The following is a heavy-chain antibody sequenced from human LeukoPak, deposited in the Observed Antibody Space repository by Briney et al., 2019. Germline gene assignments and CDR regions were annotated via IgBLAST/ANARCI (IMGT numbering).Heavy chain of an antibody. CDR1: GGSISSGDSS. CDR3: VRHQKYCSSTSCYRVGDPTDVFDI. V-gene: IGHV4-30-2*01. CDR2: IYHRGSN. D-gene: IGHD2-2*01. Sequence: PSETLSLTCSLSGGSISSGDSSWSWLRQPPGKGLEWIGSIYHRGSNDYNPSLESRVSISVDRSTNQFSLKMNSVTAADTAVYYCVRHQKYCSSTSCYRVGDPTDVFDIWGQGTMVTVSS. J-gene: IGHJ3*02.